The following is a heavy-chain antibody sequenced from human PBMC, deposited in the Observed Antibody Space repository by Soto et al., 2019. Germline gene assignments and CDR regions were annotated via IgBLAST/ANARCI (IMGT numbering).Heavy chain of an antibody. CDR3: AVVVVAATWTHYYYGMDV. CDR1: GYTFTSYD. D-gene: IGHD2-15*01. J-gene: IGHJ6*02. V-gene: IGHV1-8*01. CDR2: MNPNSGNT. Sequence: QVPLVQSGAEVKKPGASVKVSCKASGYTFTSYDINWVRQATGQGLEWMGWMNPNSGNTGYAQKFQGRVTMTRNTSISTAYMELSSLRSEDTAVYYCAVVVVAATWTHYYYGMDVWGQGTTVTVSS.